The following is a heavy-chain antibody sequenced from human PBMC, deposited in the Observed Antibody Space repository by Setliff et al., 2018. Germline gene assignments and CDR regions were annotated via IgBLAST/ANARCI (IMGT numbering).Heavy chain of an antibody. Sequence: GGSLRLSCVASGFAISSCWMSWVRQAPGKGLEWVANVNPDGSGKYYVDSVKGRFTISRDNAKNSLYLQMNSLRAEDTAVYYCAKDQWLVQYWFDPWGQGTLVTVSS. D-gene: IGHD6-19*01. CDR3: AKDQWLVQYWFDP. V-gene: IGHV3-7*03. J-gene: IGHJ5*02. CDR1: GFAISSCW. CDR2: VNPDGSGK.